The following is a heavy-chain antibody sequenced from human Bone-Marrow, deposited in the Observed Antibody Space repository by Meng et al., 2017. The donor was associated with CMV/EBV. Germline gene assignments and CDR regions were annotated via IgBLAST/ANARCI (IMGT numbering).Heavy chain of an antibody. V-gene: IGHV1-8*02. CDR1: GYTFPAYY. D-gene: IGHD3-22*01. J-gene: IGHJ3*02. CDR3: ARGVRVGVYMIVVAKYAFDI. Sequence: ASVTVSCKASGYTFPAYYMHWVRQAPGQGLEWMGWINPNSGNTGYEQKFQGRVTMTRNTSISTAYMELSSLSSEDTAVYYCARGVRVGVYMIVVAKYAFDIWGQGTMVTVSS. CDR2: INPNSGNT.